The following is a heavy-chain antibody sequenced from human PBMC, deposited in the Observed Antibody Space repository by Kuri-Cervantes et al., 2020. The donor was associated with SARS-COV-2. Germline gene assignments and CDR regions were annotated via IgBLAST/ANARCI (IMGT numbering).Heavy chain of an antibody. J-gene: IGHJ4*02. V-gene: IGHV3-74*01. D-gene: IGHD5-24*01. Sequence: GGSLRLSCAASGFTFSGHWIHWVRQAPGKGLVWVSRINPDGSYTNDADSVKGRFTLSRDNAKNMLFLQMNSLRAGDTAVYYCARDIQDGYNYFYGDWGRGTLVTVSS. CDR1: GFTFSGHW. CDR3: ARDIQDGYNYFYGD. CDR2: INPDGSYT.